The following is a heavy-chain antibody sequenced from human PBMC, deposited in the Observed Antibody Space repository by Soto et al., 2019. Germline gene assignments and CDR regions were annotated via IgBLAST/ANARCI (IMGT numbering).Heavy chain of an antibody. Sequence: PGESLKISCKGSGYSFTSYWIGWVRQMPGKGLEWMGIIYPGDSDTRYSPSFQGQVTISADKSISTAYLQWSSLEASDTAMYYCARHRYGDPRAAGYYYYMDVWGKGTTVTVSS. CDR3: ARHRYGDPRAAGYYYYMDV. D-gene: IGHD4-17*01. V-gene: IGHV5-51*01. J-gene: IGHJ6*03. CDR2: IYPGDSDT. CDR1: GYSFTSYW.